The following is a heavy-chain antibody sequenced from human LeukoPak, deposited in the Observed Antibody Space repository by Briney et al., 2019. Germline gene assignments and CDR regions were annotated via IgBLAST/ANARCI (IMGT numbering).Heavy chain of an antibody. D-gene: IGHD3-22*01. CDR2: IWYDATNK. CDR1: GFTFSRHG. CDR3: ARDSGYVVRGDALDV. J-gene: IGHJ6*02. V-gene: IGHV3-33*01. Sequence: GKSLRLSCSASGFTFSRHGMHWVRQAPGKGLEWVAVIWYDATNKYYADSVKGRFTVSRDNSKNTMYLQMNSLRAEDTAVYYCARDSGYVVRGDALDVWGQGTTVTVSS.